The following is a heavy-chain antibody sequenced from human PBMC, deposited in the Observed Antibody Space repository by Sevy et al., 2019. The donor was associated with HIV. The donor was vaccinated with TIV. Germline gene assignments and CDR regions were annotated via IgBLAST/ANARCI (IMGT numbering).Heavy chain of an antibody. Sequence: GGSLRLSCVASGFTFSSYGMHWVRQAPGKGLELVAVIWNDRTNKNYADSVKGRFTISRDNSKNTLYLQMNSLRAEDTAVYYCASLPNNYYDISGYSGDDAFDIWGQGTMVTVSS. V-gene: IGHV3-33*01. CDR3: ASLPNNYYDISGYSGDDAFDI. CDR1: GFTFSSYG. D-gene: IGHD3-22*01. J-gene: IGHJ3*02. CDR2: IWNDRTNK.